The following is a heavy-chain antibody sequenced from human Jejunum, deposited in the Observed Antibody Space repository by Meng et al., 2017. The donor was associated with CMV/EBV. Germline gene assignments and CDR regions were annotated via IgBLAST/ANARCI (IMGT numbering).Heavy chain of an antibody. J-gene: IGHJ4*02. D-gene: IGHD5/OR15-5a*01. V-gene: IGHV3-48*03. CDR3: ARVVLSSTRPYFDF. Sequence: EFTFSRYEMSWGRQAPGKGLEWVSYISGSGNTVYYGDSVRGRFTISRDNAKNSVYLQMNGLRAEDTAVYYCARVVLSSTRPYFDFWGQGTLVTVSS. CDR1: EFTFSRYE. CDR2: ISGSGNTV.